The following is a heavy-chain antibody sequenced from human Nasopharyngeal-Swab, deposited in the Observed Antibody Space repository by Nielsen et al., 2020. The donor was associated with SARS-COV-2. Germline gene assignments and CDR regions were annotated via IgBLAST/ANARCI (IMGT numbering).Heavy chain of an antibody. CDR3: ARHTPIVGATIYYYYYMDV. CDR2: IYPGDSDT. CDR1: GYSFTSYW. V-gene: IGHV5-51*01. Sequence: GESLKISCKGSGYSFTSYWIGWVRQMPGNGLEWMGIIYPGDSDTRYSPSFQGQVTISADKSISTAYLQWSSLKASDTAMYYCARHTPIVGATIYYYYYMDVWGKGTTVTVSS. D-gene: IGHD1-26*01. J-gene: IGHJ6*03.